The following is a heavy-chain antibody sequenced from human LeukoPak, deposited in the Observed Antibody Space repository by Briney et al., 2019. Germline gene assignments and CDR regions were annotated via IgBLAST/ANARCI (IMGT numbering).Heavy chain of an antibody. D-gene: IGHD1-26*01. Sequence: GGSLRLSCAASGFTFSSYSMNWVRQAAGKGLEWVSYISSSGSTIYYADSVKGRFTISRDYAKNSLYLQMNSLRAEDTAVYYCARDRVGATVHFDYWGQGTLVTVSS. CDR3: ARDRVGATVHFDY. CDR2: ISSSGSTI. V-gene: IGHV3-48*04. CDR1: GFTFSSYS. J-gene: IGHJ4*02.